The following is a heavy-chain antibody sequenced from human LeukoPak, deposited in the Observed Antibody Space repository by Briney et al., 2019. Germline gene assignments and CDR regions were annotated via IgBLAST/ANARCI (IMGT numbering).Heavy chain of an antibody. CDR3: ARHDSSSWSGWFDP. D-gene: IGHD6-13*01. CDR1: GFTFSSYA. Sequence: PGGSLRLSCAASGFTFSSYAMHWVRQAPGKGLEWVAVISYDGSNKYYADSVKGRFTISRDNSKSTLYLQMNSLRAEDTAVYYCARHDSSSWSGWFDPWGQGTLVTVSS. J-gene: IGHJ5*02. V-gene: IGHV3-30-3*01. CDR2: ISYDGSNK.